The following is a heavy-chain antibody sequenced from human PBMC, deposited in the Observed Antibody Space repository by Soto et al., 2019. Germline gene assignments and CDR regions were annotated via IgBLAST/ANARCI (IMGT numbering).Heavy chain of an antibody. CDR2: IYATGTT. D-gene: IGHD1-1*01. CDR3: VRDGTKTLRDWFDP. V-gene: IGHV4-4*07. CDR1: VASISGFY. Sequence: SETLSLTCIVSVASISGFYWSWIRKSAGKGLEWIGRIYATGTTDYNPSLKSRVMMSVDTSKKQFSLKLRSVTAADTAVYYCVRDGTKTLRDWFDPWGQGISVTVSS. J-gene: IGHJ5*02.